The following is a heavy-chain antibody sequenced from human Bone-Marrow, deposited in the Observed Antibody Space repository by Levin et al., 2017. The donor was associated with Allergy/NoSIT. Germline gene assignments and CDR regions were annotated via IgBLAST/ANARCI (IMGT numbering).Heavy chain of an antibody. V-gene: IGHV4-59*01. CDR1: GGSFTNYY. D-gene: IGHD5-12*01. CDR2: IYYSGSS. J-gene: IGHJ3*01. Sequence: TLSLTCTVSGGSFTNYYWNWIRQPPGKGLEWIGYIYYSGSSNYNPSLESRVTISIDVSKSQFSLNLRSVTAADTAVYYCARGQLWLGGALDVWGQGTLVPVSS. CDR3: ARGQLWLGGALDV.